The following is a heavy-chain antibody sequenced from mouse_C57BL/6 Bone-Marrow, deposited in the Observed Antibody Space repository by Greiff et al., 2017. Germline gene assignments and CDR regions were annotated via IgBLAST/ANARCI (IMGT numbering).Heavy chain of an antibody. D-gene: IGHD2-1*01. CDR3: ARDPRYYGNYGGFAY. Sequence: VQLQQSGAELVKPGASVKMSCKASGYTFTSYWITWVKQRPGQGLEWIGDIYPGSGSTNYNEKFKSKATLTVDTSSSTAYMQLSSLTSEDSAVYYCARDPRYYGNYGGFAYWGQGTLVTVAA. J-gene: IGHJ3*01. V-gene: IGHV1-55*01. CDR2: IYPGSGST. CDR1: GYTFTSYW.